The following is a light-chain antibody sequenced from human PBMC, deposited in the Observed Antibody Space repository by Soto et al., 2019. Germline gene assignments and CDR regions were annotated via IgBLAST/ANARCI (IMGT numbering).Light chain of an antibody. CDR1: SSDVGAYKY. CDR3: SSYTRSGTQV. CDR2: EVT. V-gene: IGLV2-14*01. J-gene: IGLJ1*01. Sequence: QSVLTQPASVSGSPGQSITISCTGTSSDVGAYKYVSWYQQHPGKAPKVVIYEVTNRPSGVSTRFSGSKSGNTASLTISGLQADDEADYYCSSYTRSGTQVFGTGTQLTVL.